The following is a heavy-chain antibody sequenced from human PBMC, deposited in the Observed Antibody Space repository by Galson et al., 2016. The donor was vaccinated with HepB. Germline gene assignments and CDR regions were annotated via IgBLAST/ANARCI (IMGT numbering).Heavy chain of an antibody. CDR1: GFSFSTYG. D-gene: IGHD1-26*01. J-gene: IGHJ6*02. CDR2: ISFDESNK. V-gene: IGHV3-30*03. CDR3: ARDGVTGATSGGIYGLDV. Sequence: SLRLSCAASGFSFSTYGMHWVRQAPGSGLEWVALISFDESNKFYLESVKGRFTISRDNSKNTLSLQMNSLRTEDTAVYFCARDGVTGATSGGIYGLDVWGQGTTVTVSS.